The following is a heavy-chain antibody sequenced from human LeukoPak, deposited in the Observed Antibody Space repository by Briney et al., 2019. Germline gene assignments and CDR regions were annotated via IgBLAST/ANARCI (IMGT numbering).Heavy chain of an antibody. V-gene: IGHV3-7*01. J-gene: IGHJ6*02. Sequence: GGSLRLSCSASGFTFSTYWMSWVRQAPGKGLEWVANMKRDGSEIYYVDSVKGRFTISRDNAKNSLYLQMNSLRAEDTAVYYCARTYNYGPLVWGQGTTVTVSS. CDR2: MKRDGSEI. CDR1: GFTFSTYW. D-gene: IGHD5-18*01. CDR3: ARTYNYGPLV.